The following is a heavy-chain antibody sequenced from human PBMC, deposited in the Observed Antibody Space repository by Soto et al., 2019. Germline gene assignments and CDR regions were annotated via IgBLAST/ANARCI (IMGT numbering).Heavy chain of an antibody. V-gene: IGHV3-74*01. D-gene: IGHD3-10*01. Sequence: EVQLGECGGGLVQPGWSLRLSCAVSGFTFSSFWMHWVRQAPGEGLVWVSRINTDGSSTSYADSVKGRFTISRDNAKNTLYLQMNSLRVEDTAMYYCAKRGVDTFGLSYWGQGTLVTVSS. CDR1: GFTFSSFW. J-gene: IGHJ4*02. CDR3: AKRGVDTFGLSY. CDR2: INTDGSST.